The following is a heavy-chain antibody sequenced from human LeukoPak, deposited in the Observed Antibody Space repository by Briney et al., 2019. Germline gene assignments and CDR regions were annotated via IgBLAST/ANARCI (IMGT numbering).Heavy chain of an antibody. CDR3: ARGGSSSFNWFDP. V-gene: IGHV1-8*03. CDR2: MNPNSGNT. J-gene: IGHJ5*02. D-gene: IGHD6-13*01. Sequence: ASVKVSCKASGYTFTSYDINWVRQATGQGLEWMGWMNPNSGNTGYAQKFQGRVTITKNTSISTAYMELSSLRSEDTAVYYCARGGSSSFNWFDPWGQGTLVTVSS. CDR1: GYTFTSYD.